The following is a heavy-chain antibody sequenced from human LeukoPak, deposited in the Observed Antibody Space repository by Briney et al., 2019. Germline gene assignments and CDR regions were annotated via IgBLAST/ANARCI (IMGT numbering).Heavy chain of an antibody. Sequence: GGSLRLSCAASGFTFSSYWMSCVRQAPGKGLEGVANIKQDGSEKYYVDSVRGRFTISRDNAKNSLYLQMNSLRAEDTAVYYCARIYGEAQRDLTAGDFDYWGQGTLVTVSS. CDR1: GFTFSSYW. CDR3: ARIYGEAQRDLTAGDFDY. J-gene: IGHJ4*02. V-gene: IGHV3-7*01. D-gene: IGHD4-17*01. CDR2: IKQDGSEK.